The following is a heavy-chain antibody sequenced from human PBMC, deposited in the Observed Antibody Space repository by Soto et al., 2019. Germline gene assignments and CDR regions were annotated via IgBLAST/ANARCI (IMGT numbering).Heavy chain of an antibody. CDR1: GGSIRSVY. D-gene: IGHD2-15*01. J-gene: IGHJ4*01. Sequence: SETLSLTCTVSGGSIRSVYWSWIRQAPGKGLEWIGFIFHSGNAKYNPSLKSRVTISVDTSKNQFSLSLDSVTAADTAVYFCARAHAPTLPFDYWGQGTLVTVSS. V-gene: IGHV4-59*01. CDR3: ARAHAPTLPFDY. CDR2: IFHSGNA.